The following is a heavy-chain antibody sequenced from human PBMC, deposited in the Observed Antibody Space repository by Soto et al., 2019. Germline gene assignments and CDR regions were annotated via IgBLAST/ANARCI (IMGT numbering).Heavy chain of an antibody. CDR2: VIPLFDTA. D-gene: IGHD2-8*01. CDR3: ANGVHNDGYNFYHGMDV. J-gene: IGHJ6*02. CDR1: GGIFTNNA. V-gene: IGHV1-69*01. Sequence: QVQVVQSGAEVKKPGSSVKVSCKVSGGIFTNNAISWVRQAPGQGLEWLGGVIPLFDTAYYAQIFRGRLRISADGATTTAYMELSGLKSADTAVYFCANGVHNDGYNFYHGMDVWGQGTTVTVS.